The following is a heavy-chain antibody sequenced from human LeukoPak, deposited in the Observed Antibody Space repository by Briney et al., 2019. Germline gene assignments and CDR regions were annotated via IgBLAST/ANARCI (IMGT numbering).Heavy chain of an antibody. Sequence: GGSLRLSCAASGFTFSSRWMGWVRQAPGEGLDWVANIKNDGSTQYYVGSVKGRFTISRDNARNSLFLQMNSLRAEDTAVYYCAKHGDYSFEDWGQGTLVTVSS. D-gene: IGHD4-17*01. CDR2: IKNDGSTQ. V-gene: IGHV3-7*01. CDR3: AKHGDYSFED. CDR1: GFTFSSRW. J-gene: IGHJ4*02.